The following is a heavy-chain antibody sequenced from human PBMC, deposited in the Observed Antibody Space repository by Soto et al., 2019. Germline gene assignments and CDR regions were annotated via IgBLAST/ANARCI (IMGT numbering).Heavy chain of an antibody. CDR2: IYYTGST. CDR1: GGSISSGDYY. J-gene: IGHJ5*02. CDR3: ARGGYCRGDTCYLAWFDP. V-gene: IGHV4-30-4*01. D-gene: IGHD2-15*01. Sequence: QVQLQESGPGPVKPSQTLSLSCSVSGGSISSGDYYWSWIRQPPGKGLEWIGYIYYTGSTYYNPSRKSRVTISVDTSKNQFSLNLSSVTAADTAVYYCARGGYCRGDTCYLAWFDPWGQGTLVTVSS.